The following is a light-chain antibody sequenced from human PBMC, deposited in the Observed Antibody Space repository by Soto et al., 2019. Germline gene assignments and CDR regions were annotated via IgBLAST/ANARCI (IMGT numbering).Light chain of an antibody. CDR3: QQLNIYPFT. CDR1: QGISSY. CDR2: AAS. J-gene: IGKJ3*01. Sequence: IQLTQSPSSLSASVGDRVITTCRASQGISSYLAWYQQKPGKAPTLLIYAASTLETGVASRFSGSGSGTDFTLTISSLQPEDFATYYCQQLNIYPFTFGPGTKVDIK. V-gene: IGKV1-9*01.